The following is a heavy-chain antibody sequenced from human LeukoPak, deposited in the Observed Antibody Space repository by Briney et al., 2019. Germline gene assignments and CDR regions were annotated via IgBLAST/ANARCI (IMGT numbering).Heavy chain of an antibody. V-gene: IGHV4-39*01. CDR3: ARHKGGVATMASYYGMDV. D-gene: IGHD4/OR15-4a*01. CDR2: IYYSGST. CDR1: GGSISSSSYY. J-gene: IGHJ6*02. Sequence: SETLSLTCTVSGGSISSSSYYWGWIRQPPGKGLEWIGSIYYSGSTYYNPSLKSRVTISVDTSKNQFSLKLSSVTAADTAVYYCARHKGGVATMASYYGMDVWGQGTTVTVSS.